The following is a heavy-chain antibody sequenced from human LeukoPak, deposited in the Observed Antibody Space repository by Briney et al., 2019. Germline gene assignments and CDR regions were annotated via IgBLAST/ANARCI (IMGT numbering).Heavy chain of an antibody. Sequence: PSETLSLTCTASGGSIRSYYWSWIRQPAGKGLEWIGHIYGSGTTNYNPSLKSRVTMSVDTSKNQFSLMLSSVTAADTAVYYCARDGGVVVPTAPAVFDVWGQGTMVTVSS. D-gene: IGHD2-2*01. CDR1: GGSIRSYY. V-gene: IGHV4-4*07. CDR3: ARDGGVVVPTAPAVFDV. CDR2: IYGSGTT. J-gene: IGHJ3*01.